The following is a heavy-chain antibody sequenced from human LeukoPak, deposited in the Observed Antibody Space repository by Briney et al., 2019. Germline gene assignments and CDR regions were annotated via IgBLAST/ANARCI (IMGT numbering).Heavy chain of an antibody. J-gene: IGHJ4*02. CDR3: VRDYDISGPQKNFFDY. Sequence: ASVKVSCKASGYTFTGYYMHWVRQAPGQGLEWMGWINPNSGGTNYAQKFQGRVTMTRDTSISTAYMELSRLRSEDTAVYYCVRDYDISGPQKNFFDYWGQGTLVTVSS. CDR2: INPNSGGT. CDR1: GYTFTGYY. V-gene: IGHV1-2*02. D-gene: IGHD3-22*01.